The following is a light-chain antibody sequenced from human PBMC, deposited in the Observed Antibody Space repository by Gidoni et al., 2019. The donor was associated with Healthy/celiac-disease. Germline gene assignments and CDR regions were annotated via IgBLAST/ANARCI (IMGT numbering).Light chain of an antibody. J-gene: IGKJ1*01. CDR3: QQSYSTLWT. V-gene: IGKV1-39*01. CDR2: AAS. Sequence: DIQMTQSPSSLSASVGDRVTITCRVSQSISSYLNWYQQKPGKAPKLLIYAASSLQSGVPSRFSGSGSGTDFTLTISSLQPEDFATYYCQQSYSTLWTFGKGTKVEIK. CDR1: QSISSY.